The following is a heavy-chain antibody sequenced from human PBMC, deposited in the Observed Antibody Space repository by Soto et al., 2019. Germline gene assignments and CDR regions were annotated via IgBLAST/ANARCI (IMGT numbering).Heavy chain of an antibody. CDR2: SDGSSAYT. V-gene: IGHV3-11*03. J-gene: IGHJ5*02. CDR3: AKFGNYDFWSGYPRNWFDP. D-gene: IGHD3-3*01. Sequence: GGSLRLSCAASGFTFSDYYMNWIRQAPGKGLEWLSYSDGSSAYTNYADSVKGRFTISRDNSKNTLYLQMNSLRAEDTAVYYCAKFGNYDFWSGYPRNWFDPWGQGTLVTVSS. CDR1: GFTFSDYY.